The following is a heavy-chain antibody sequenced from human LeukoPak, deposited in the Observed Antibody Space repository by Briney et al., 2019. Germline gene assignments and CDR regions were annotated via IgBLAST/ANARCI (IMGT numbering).Heavy chain of an antibody. CDR2: ISYDGSNK. CDR3: AREGVVVVVAAYFDY. CDR1: GFTFSSYW. J-gene: IGHJ4*02. V-gene: IGHV3-30-3*01. Sequence: PGGSLRLSCAASGFTFSSYWMSWVRQAPGKGLEWVAVISYDGSNKYYADSVKGRFTISRDNSKNTLYLQMNSLRAEDTAVYYCAREGVVVVVAAYFDYWGQGTLVTVSS. D-gene: IGHD2-15*01.